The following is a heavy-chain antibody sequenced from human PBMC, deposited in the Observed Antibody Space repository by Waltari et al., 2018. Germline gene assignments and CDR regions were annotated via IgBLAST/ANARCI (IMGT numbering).Heavy chain of an antibody. D-gene: IGHD3-3*01. J-gene: IGHJ5*02. CDR3: ARDRKNYDFWGGAGRFDP. V-gene: IGHV4-38-2*02. CDR1: GYSISSGYY. Sequence: QVQLQESGPGLVKPSETLSLTCTVSGYSISSGYYWGWIRQPPGKGLEWIGSIYHSGSTSYNPSLKSRVTISVDTSKNQFSLKLSSVTAADTAVYYCARDRKNYDFWGGAGRFDPWGQGTLVTVSS. CDR2: IYHSGST.